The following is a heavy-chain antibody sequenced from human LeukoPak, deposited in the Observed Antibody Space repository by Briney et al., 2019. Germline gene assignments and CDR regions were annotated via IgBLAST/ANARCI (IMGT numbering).Heavy chain of an antibody. D-gene: IGHD4-23*01. Sequence: GGSLRVSCAASGFTFSSYAMSWVRQAPGKGLEWVSAISGSGGSTYYADSVKGRFTISRDNSKNTLYLQMNSLRAEDTAVYYCAKDRDYGGNLDAFDIWGQGTMVTVSS. J-gene: IGHJ3*02. CDR3: AKDRDYGGNLDAFDI. V-gene: IGHV3-23*01. CDR2: ISGSGGST. CDR1: GFTFSSYA.